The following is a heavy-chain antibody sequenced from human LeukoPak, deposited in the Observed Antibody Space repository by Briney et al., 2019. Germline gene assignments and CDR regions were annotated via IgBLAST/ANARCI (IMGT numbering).Heavy chain of an antibody. CDR1: GFTFSTYA. CDR2: ISGDGGST. V-gene: IGHV3-23*01. D-gene: IGHD2-2*01. CDR3: AKRPDCSTTNCFRFEY. J-gene: IGHJ4*02. Sequence: GSLRLSCAASGFTFSTYAMSWVRQAPGQGLEWVSSISGDGGSTYYAESVKGRLTISRDNSKNTLYLQMNSLRAEDTAVYYCAKRPDCSTTNCFRFEYWGQGTLVTVSS.